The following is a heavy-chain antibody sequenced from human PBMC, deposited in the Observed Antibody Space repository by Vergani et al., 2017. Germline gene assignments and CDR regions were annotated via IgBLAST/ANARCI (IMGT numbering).Heavy chain of an antibody. CDR1: GGSISSGGYS. Sequence: QLQLQESGSGLVKPSQTLSLTCAVSGGSISSGGYSWSWIRQPPGKGLEWIGYIYHSGSTYYNPSLKSRVTISVDTSKNQFSLKLSSVNAADTAVYYCARSARTVAGTVFDDWGQGTLVTVSS. J-gene: IGHJ4*02. CDR3: ARSARTVAGTVFDD. CDR2: IYHSGST. D-gene: IGHD6-19*01. V-gene: IGHV4-30-2*01.